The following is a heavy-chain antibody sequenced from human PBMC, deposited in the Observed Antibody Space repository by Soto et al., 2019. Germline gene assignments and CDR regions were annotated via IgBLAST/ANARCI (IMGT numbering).Heavy chain of an antibody. CDR2: MNPNSGNT. Sequence: GASLKVSCKASGYTFTSYDINWVRQATGQGLEWMGWMNPNSGNTGYAQKFQGRVTMTRNTSISTAYMELSSLRSEDTAVYYCATLLGYSSSWYWFDPWGQGTLVTVSS. J-gene: IGHJ5*02. CDR3: ATLLGYSSSWYWFDP. V-gene: IGHV1-8*01. CDR1: GYTFTSYD. D-gene: IGHD6-13*01.